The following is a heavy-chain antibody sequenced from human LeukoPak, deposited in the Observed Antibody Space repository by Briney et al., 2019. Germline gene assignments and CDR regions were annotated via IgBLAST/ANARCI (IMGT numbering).Heavy chain of an antibody. CDR3: ARASSSGYRGADY. V-gene: IGHV3-23*01. CDR1: GFTFGSHA. D-gene: IGHD3-22*01. J-gene: IGHJ4*02. Sequence: GGSLRLSCAASGFTFGSHAMSWVRQAPGKGLEWVSSISGSGGSTYYSDSVKGRFTISRDNAKNSLYLQMNSLRAEDTAVYYCARASSSGYRGADYWGQGTLVTVSS. CDR2: ISGSGGST.